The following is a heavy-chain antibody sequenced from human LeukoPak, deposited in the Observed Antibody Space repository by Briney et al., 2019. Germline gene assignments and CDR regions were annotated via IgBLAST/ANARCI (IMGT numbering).Heavy chain of an antibody. J-gene: IGHJ4*02. CDR3: AKECADSSGYYLDY. D-gene: IGHD3-22*01. CDR1: GFTFSSYG. Sequence: GGSLRLSCAASGFTFSSYGMHWVRQAPGKGLEWVAVIWYDGSNKYYADSVKGRFTISRDNSKNTLYLQMNSLRAEDTAVYYCAKECADSSGYYLDYWGQGTLVTVSS. CDR2: IWYDGSNK. V-gene: IGHV3-33*06.